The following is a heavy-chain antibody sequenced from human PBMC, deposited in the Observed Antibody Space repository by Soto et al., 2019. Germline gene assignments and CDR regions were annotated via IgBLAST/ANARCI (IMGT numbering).Heavy chain of an antibody. CDR1: GFTFSSYS. Sequence: PGGSLRLSCAASGFTFSSYSMNWVRQAPGKGLEWVSSISSSSSYIYYADSVKGRFTISRDNAKNSLYLQTNSLRAEDTAVYYCAREPAAIYAFDIWGQGTMVTVSS. D-gene: IGHD2-2*01. V-gene: IGHV3-21*01. CDR3: AREPAAIYAFDI. CDR2: ISSSSSYI. J-gene: IGHJ3*02.